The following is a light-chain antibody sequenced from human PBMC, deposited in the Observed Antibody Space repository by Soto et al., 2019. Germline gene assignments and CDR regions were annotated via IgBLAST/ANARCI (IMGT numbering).Light chain of an antibody. CDR1: QSISSN. Sequence: EIVMTQSPATLSVSPGERATLSCRASQSISSNLAWYQQKPGQAPRLLMFRTSSRATGIPDRFSGSGSGTDFTLTISRLEPEDFAVYYCQQYGSSPGTFGGGTKVDIK. CDR2: RTS. J-gene: IGKJ4*01. CDR3: QQYGSSPGT. V-gene: IGKV3-20*01.